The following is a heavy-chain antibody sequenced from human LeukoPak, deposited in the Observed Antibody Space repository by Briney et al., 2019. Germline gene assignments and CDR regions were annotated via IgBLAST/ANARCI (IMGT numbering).Heavy chain of an antibody. CDR3: ANTEVVTATAYFQH. Sequence: SETLSLTCTVSGGSISSYYWSWIRQPPGEGLEWIGYIHYSGSTKYNPSLKSRVTMSVDTSKNQFSLKVSSVTAADTAVYYCANTEVVTATAYFQHWGQGTLVTVSS. CDR1: GGSISSYY. V-gene: IGHV4-59*01. D-gene: IGHD2-15*01. CDR2: IHYSGST. J-gene: IGHJ1*01.